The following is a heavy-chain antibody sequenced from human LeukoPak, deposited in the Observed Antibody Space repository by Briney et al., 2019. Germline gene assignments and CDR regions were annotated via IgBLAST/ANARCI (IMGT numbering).Heavy chain of an antibody. CDR3: ARHVIFPDVDTSIISTWYFDL. D-gene: IGHD5-18*01. V-gene: IGHV4-39*01. Sequence: PSETLSLTCTVSSGSISSSSYYWGWIRQPPGKGLEWIGSIYYSGKIYYNPSLNSRATISVDTSKNQFSLKLSSVTAADTAVYYCARHVIFPDVDTSIISTWYFDLWGRGTLVTVSS. CDR2: IYYSGKI. CDR1: SGSISSSSYY. J-gene: IGHJ2*01.